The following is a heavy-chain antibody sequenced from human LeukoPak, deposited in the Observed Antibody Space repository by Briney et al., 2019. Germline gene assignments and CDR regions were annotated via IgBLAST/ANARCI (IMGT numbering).Heavy chain of an antibody. CDR1: GFTFSSYS. CDR2: ISSSSSYI. J-gene: IGHJ5*02. V-gene: IGHV3-21*04. Sequence: GGSLRLSCAASGFTFSSYSMNWVRQAPGKGLEWVSSISSSSSYIYYTDSVKGRFTISRDNSKNTLYLQMNSLRAEDTAVYYCARNVLLWFGGTDNWFDPWGQGTLVTVSS. D-gene: IGHD3-10*01. CDR3: ARNVLLWFGGTDNWFDP.